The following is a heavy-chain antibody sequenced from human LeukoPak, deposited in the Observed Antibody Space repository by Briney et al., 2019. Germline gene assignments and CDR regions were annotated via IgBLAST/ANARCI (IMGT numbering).Heavy chain of an antibody. CDR1: GFTFSHYS. J-gene: IGHJ4*02. CDR2: ISASSSFI. Sequence: GGSLRLSCAASGFTFSHYSMNWVRQAPGKGLEWVSSISASSSFIYYADSLKGRFTISRDNAKNSLYLQMNSLRAEDTAVFYCARGYCSRTSCEDFDYWGQGTLVTVS. V-gene: IGHV3-21*01. CDR3: ARGYCSRTSCEDFDY. D-gene: IGHD2-2*01.